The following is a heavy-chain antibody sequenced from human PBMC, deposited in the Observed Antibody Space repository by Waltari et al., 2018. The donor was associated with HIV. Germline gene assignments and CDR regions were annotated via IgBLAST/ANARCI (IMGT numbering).Heavy chain of an antibody. D-gene: IGHD5-18*01. CDR1: GFPLGSNW. CDR2: IKEDGSEK. J-gene: IGHJ4*02. Sequence: EVQLVESGGGLVQLGGSLRLSCAASGFPLGSNWMTWVRQVPGKGLEWLTNIKEDGSEKYYLDSVKGRFTISRDNAKNSLHLQMNSLRVDDTAVYYCARDGKLAKYSCDYWGQGTLVTVSS. V-gene: IGHV3-7*01. CDR3: ARDGKLAKYSCDY.